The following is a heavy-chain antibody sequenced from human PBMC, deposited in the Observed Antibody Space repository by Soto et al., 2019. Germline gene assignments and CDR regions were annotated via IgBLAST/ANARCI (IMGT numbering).Heavy chain of an antibody. J-gene: IGHJ4*02. D-gene: IGHD2-8*02. Sequence: NPSETLSLTCTVSGDSINGGSSYWGWSRQPPGKGPEWIGSVYYSGTTSCNPSLRSRVTISVDTSKNQFSLNLTSVTAADTAVFYCARHTPPCAGGNCYLRPFDSWGQGILVTVSS. CDR3: ARHTPPCAGGNCYLRPFDS. CDR1: GDSINGGSSY. CDR2: VYYSGTT. V-gene: IGHV4-39*01.